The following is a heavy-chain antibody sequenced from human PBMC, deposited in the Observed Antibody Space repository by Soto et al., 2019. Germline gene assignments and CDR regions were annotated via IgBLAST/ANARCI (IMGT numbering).Heavy chain of an antibody. CDR1: GFTFSSYW. V-gene: IGHV3-74*01. CDR2: INSDGSST. J-gene: IGHJ3*02. Sequence: GGSLRLSCAASGFTFSSYWMHWVRQAPGKGLVWVSRINSDGSSTSYADSVKGRFTISRDNAKNTLYLQMNSLRAEDTAVYYCARSSSWTPDGFDIWGQGTMVTVSS. CDR3: ARSSSWTPDGFDI. D-gene: IGHD6-13*01.